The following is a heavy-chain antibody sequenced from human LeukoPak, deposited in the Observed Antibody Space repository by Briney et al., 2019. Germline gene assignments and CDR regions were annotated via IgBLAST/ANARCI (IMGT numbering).Heavy chain of an antibody. CDR3: ARASFPLPSLFDY. J-gene: IGHJ4*02. CDR2: IKQDGSEK. CDR1: GFTFSSYW. V-gene: IGHV3-7*01. Sequence: GGSLRLSCAASGFTFSSYWMSWVCQAPGKGLEWVANIKQDGSEKYYVDSVKGRFTISRDNAKNSLYLQMNSLRAEDTAVYYCARASFPLPSLFDYWGQGTLVTVSS.